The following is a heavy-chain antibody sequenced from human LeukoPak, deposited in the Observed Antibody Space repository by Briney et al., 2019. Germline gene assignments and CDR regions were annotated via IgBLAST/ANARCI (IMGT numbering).Heavy chain of an antibody. CDR2: IYIGDSDT. CDR1: GYSFTSHW. V-gene: IGHV5-51*01. D-gene: IGHD6-19*01. CDR3: ARHRPHTDSNSVADYYFDY. Sequence: GESLKISCRGSGYSFTSHWIGWVRQMPGKGLEWMGIIYIGDSDTKYSPSFQGQVTISADKAISTAYLQWSNLKASDTAMYYCARHRPHTDSNSVADYYFDYWGQGTLVTVSS. J-gene: IGHJ4*02.